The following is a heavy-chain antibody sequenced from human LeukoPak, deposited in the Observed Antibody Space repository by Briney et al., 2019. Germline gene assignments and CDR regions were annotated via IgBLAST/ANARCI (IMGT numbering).Heavy chain of an antibody. Sequence: GGALRLSCAGSGFSFNNYLMHWVRQAPGKGLVWVSRINTDGRHSMYADSVKGRFSISRDNTKNTLYLQMNSLRAEDTAVYYCTRDLNGDPYYYLDVWGKGTTVTVSS. V-gene: IGHV3-74*03. CDR2: INTDGRHS. CDR1: GFSFNNYL. CDR3: TRDLNGDPYYYLDV. J-gene: IGHJ6*03. D-gene: IGHD4-17*01.